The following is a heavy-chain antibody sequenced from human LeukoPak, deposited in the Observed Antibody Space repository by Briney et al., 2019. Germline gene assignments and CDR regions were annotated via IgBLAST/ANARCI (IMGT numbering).Heavy chain of an antibody. D-gene: IGHD3-10*01. J-gene: IGHJ4*02. CDR3: ARYSYYGSGNYYNVLFDY. V-gene: IGHV5-51*01. CDR1: GYSFTPYW. CDR2: VFPRASDT. Sequence: PGESLKISCKGSGYSFTPYWIGWVRQMPGKGLEWMGIVFPRASDTKYSPSFQGQVTISADKSVNTAYLQWSSLKASDTAIYYCARYSYYGSGNYYNVLFDYWGQGTLVTVSS.